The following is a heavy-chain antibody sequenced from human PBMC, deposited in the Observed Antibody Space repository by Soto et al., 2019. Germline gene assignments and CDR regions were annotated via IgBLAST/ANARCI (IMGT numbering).Heavy chain of an antibody. V-gene: IGHV4-31*03. CDR1: GGSISSGGYY. Sequence: SETLSLTCTVSGGSISSGGYYWSWIRQHPGKGLEWIGYIYYSGSTYYNPSLKSRVTISVDTSKNQFSLKLSSVTAADTAVYYCARDAYDILTGYESVLYNYYMDVWGKGTTVTVSS. CDR3: ARDAYDILTGYESVLYNYYMDV. CDR2: IYYSGST. J-gene: IGHJ6*03. D-gene: IGHD3-9*01.